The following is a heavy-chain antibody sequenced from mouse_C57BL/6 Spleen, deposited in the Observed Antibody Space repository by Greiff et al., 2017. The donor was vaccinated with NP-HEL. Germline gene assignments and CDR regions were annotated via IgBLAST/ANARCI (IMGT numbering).Heavy chain of an antibody. D-gene: IGHD2-1*01. J-gene: IGHJ4*01. CDR1: GYTFTSYW. V-gene: IGHV1-50*01. CDR3: ARGGNYEDAMDY. Sequence: VQLQQPGAELVKPGASVKLSCKASGYTFTSYWMQWVKQRPGQGLEWIGEIDPSDSYTNYNQKFKGKATLTVDTSSSTAYMQLSSLTSEDSAVYYCARGGNYEDAMDYWGQGTSVTVSS. CDR2: IDPSDSYT.